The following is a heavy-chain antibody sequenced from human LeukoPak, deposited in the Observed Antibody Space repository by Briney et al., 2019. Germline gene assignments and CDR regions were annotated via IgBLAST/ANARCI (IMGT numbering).Heavy chain of an antibody. CDR1: GFTDSSNY. Sequence: GGSLRLSCGASGFTDSSNYMSWVRQAPGKGLEWVTVIYSGGSTYYADSVKGRFTISRDNSKNTLYLQMNSLRAEDTAVYYCAGSSELRLSAPYDYWGQGTLVTVSS. J-gene: IGHJ4*02. CDR2: IYSGGST. CDR3: AGSSELRLSAPYDY. D-gene: IGHD1-7*01. V-gene: IGHV3-66*01.